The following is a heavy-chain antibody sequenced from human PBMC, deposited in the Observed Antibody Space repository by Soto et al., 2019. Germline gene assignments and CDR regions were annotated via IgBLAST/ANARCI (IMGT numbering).Heavy chain of an antibody. Sequence: QITLKESGPTLVKPTQTLTLTCTFSGFSLSTSGVGVGWIRQPPGKALEWLALVYWEDDKRYSPSLKSRLTFSKDTSKNQEVLTMTNMDPVDTATYYCAHWDYGSVTRWGQGTLVTVSS. CDR3: AHWDYGSVTR. CDR1: GFSLSTSGVG. CDR2: VYWEDDK. D-gene: IGHD3-10*01. V-gene: IGHV2-5*02. J-gene: IGHJ4*02.